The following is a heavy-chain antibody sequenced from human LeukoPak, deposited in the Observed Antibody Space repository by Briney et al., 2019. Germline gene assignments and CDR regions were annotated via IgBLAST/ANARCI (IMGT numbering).Heavy chain of an antibody. CDR3: AKGRDYGDF. J-gene: IGHJ4*02. Sequence: GGSLRLSCTVSGFTFSSYWMTWVRQVPGKGLQWVANINQDGREKYYMDSMKGRLNISRDNTENSVFLQLPSLRPEDTGIYFCAKGRDYGDFWGQGTLVAVSS. CDR1: GFTFSSYW. CDR2: INQDGREK. V-gene: IGHV3-7*01.